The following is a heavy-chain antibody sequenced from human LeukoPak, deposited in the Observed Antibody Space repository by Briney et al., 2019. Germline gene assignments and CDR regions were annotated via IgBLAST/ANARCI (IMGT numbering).Heavy chain of an antibody. CDR1: GFTFNIYT. CDR2: IGSSSRYI. D-gene: IGHD2-15*01. Sequence: GGSLRLSCAATGFTFNIYTMTWVRQAPGKGLEWVSSIGSSSRYIYYADSVKGRFTISRDNDNNSVYLQMNSLRAEDTAVYYCARDCSSSAFDIWGQGTMVTVSS. CDR3: ARDCSSSAFDI. J-gene: IGHJ3*02. V-gene: IGHV3-21*01.